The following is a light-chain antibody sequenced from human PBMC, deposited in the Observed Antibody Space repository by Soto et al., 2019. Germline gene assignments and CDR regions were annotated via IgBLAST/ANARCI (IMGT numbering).Light chain of an antibody. CDR3: QQSYTTPRT. CDR2: AAS. Sequence: DIQMTQSPSSLSASVGDRVTITCRASQSISTNLNWYQKKPGKAPNLLISAASTLQSGVPSRFSGSGSATDFTLTINSLQPDDFATYHCQQSYTTPRTFGQGTKVEIK. CDR1: QSISTN. V-gene: IGKV1-39*01. J-gene: IGKJ1*01.